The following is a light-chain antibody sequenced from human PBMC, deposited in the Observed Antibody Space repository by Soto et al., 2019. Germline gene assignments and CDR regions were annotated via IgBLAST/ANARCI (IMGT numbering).Light chain of an antibody. V-gene: IGKV1-5*03. Sequence: DIQMTQSPSTLSASVGDRVTITCLAIQSISSWLAWYQQKPGKAPKLLIYKASSLESGVPSSFRGSESGTEFTLTISSLQPDDFETYYCQQYNSYPWTFGQGTKVDIK. CDR1: QSISSW. CDR3: QQYNSYPWT. CDR2: KAS. J-gene: IGKJ1*01.